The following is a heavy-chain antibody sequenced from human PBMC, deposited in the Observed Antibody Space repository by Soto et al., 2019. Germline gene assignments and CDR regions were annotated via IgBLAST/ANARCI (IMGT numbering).Heavy chain of an antibody. Sequence: GESLKISCRGSGFTFTNYWIAWVRQMPGKGLEWVGIVWPGDSDVRYSPSFQGQVTISADKSISAAYLQWSTLKASDTAVYFCARLLLTTSFFDLWGQGSLVTVSS. V-gene: IGHV5-51*01. J-gene: IGHJ4*02. CDR2: VWPGDSDV. CDR3: ARLLLTTSFFDL. CDR1: GFTFTNYW. D-gene: IGHD4-17*01.